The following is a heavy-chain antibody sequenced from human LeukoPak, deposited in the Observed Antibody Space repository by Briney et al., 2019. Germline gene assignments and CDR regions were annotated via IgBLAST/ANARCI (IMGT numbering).Heavy chain of an antibody. V-gene: IGHV3-66*01. CDR3: ARVKVEITMVRGVIPYYYYYMDV. Sequence: GGSLRLSCAASGFTLSSYSMRWVRQAPGSGLEWVSVMYSGGSTYYADSVKGRFTISRDNSKNTLYLQLNSLRAEDTAVYYCARVKVEITMVRGVIPYYYYYMDVWGKGTTVIISS. CDR1: GFTLSSYS. CDR2: MYSGGST. J-gene: IGHJ6*03. D-gene: IGHD3-10*01.